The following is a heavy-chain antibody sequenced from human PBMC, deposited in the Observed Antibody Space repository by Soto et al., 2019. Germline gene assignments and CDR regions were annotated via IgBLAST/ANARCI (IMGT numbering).Heavy chain of an antibody. CDR2: ISYDGSNK. D-gene: IGHD5-18*01. J-gene: IGHJ4*02. Sequence: QPGGSLRLSCAASGFTVSSYPMHWVRQAPGKGLEWVAVISYDGSNKYYADSVKGRFTISRDSSKNTLYLQINSLRAEDTAVYYCARGVTRGYTYGDFDYWGQGTLVTVSS. V-gene: IGHV3-30-3*01. CDR1: GFTVSSYP. CDR3: ARGVTRGYTYGDFDY.